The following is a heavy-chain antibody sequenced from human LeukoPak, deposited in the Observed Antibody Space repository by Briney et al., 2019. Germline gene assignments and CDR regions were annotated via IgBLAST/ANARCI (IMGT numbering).Heavy chain of an antibody. CDR1: GYTFTSYY. CDR2: FDPEDGET. D-gene: IGHD2-2*01. J-gene: IGHJ4*02. CDR3: AIPDRYCSSTSCSSFDY. V-gene: IGHV1-24*01. Sequence: ASVKVSCKASGYTFTSYYMHWVRQAPGQGLEWMGGFDPEDGETIYAQKFQGRVTMTEDTSTDTAYMELSSLRSEDTAVYYSAIPDRYCSSTSCSSFDYWGQGTLVTVSS.